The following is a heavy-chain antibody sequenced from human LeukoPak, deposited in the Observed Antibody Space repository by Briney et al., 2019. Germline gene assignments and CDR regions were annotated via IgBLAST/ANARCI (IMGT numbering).Heavy chain of an antibody. V-gene: IGHV4-34*01. Sequence: PSETLSLTCAVYGGSFSGYYWSWIRQPPGKGLEWIGEINHSGSTNYNPSLKSRVTISVDTSKNQFSLKLSSVTAADTAVYYCATLHAPYYYYGMDVWGQGTTVTVSS. D-gene: IGHD2-2*01. J-gene: IGHJ6*02. CDR3: ATLHAPYYYYGMDV. CDR1: GGSFSGYY. CDR2: INHSGST.